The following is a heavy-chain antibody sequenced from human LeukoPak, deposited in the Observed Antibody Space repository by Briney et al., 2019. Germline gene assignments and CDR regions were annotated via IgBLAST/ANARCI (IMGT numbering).Heavy chain of an antibody. Sequence: GASVKVSCKASGYTFTGYYMHWVRQAPGQGLEWMGRINPNSGGTNYAQKFQGRVTMTRDTSISTAYMELSRLRSDDTAVHYCTRASCSSISCYLDYWRQGTLVTVSS. CDR3: TRASCSSISCYLDY. D-gene: IGHD2-2*01. V-gene: IGHV1-2*06. J-gene: IGHJ4*02. CDR1: GYTFTGYY. CDR2: INPNSGGT.